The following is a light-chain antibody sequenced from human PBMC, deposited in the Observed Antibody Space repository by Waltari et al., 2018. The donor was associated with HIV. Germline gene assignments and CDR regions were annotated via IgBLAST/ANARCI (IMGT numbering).Light chain of an antibody. CDR1: QSISSW. Sequence: DIQMTQSPSTLSASVGDRVTLTCRASQSISSWLAWYQQKPGKAPKLLIDNASSLESGVPSRFSGSGSGTEFTLTISSLQPDDCATDYCQQYNSYSYTFGQGTKLEIK. J-gene: IGKJ2*01. CDR3: QQYNSYSYT. V-gene: IGKV1-5*03. CDR2: NAS.